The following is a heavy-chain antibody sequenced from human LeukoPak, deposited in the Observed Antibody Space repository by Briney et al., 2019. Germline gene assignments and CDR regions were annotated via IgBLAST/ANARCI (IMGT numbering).Heavy chain of an antibody. CDR2: IIPILGIA. Sequence: ASVKVSCKASGGTFSSYAISWVRQAPGQGLEWMGRIIPILGIANYAQKFQGRVTITADKSTSTAYMELSGLRSEDTAVYYCARDEYYDSSGTFDYWGKGTLVTVSS. CDR1: GGTFSSYA. V-gene: IGHV1-69*04. D-gene: IGHD3-22*01. CDR3: ARDEYYDSSGTFDY. J-gene: IGHJ4*02.